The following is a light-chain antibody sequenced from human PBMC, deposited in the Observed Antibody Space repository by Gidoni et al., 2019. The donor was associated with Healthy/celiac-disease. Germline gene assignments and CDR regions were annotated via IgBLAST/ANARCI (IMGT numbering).Light chain of an antibody. CDR2: KDS. J-gene: IGLJ2*01. Sequence: SYELTQQPSVSVSPGQTARITCSGDALPKQYAYWYQQKPGQAPVLVIYKDSERPSGIPERFSGSSSGTTVTLTISGVQAEDEADYYCQSADSSGTYHVVFGGGTKLTVL. CDR1: ALPKQY. V-gene: IGLV3-25*03. CDR3: QSADSSGTYHVV.